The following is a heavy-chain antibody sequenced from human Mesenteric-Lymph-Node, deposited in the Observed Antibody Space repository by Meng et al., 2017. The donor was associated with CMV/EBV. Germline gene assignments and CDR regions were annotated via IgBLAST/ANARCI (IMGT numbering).Heavy chain of an antibody. V-gene: IGHV3-66*02. D-gene: IGHD3-3*01. CDR3: ARGNDPLFGVVVLDY. CDR1: GFTVTSTY. CDR2: IYSAGST. Sequence: GESLKISCATSGFTVTSTYMTWVRQAPGKGLEWVSSIYSAGSTFYADSVKGRFTISRDTAKNTVYLQMSSLRVEDTAVYYCARGNDPLFGVVVLDYWGQGKLVTVS. J-gene: IGHJ4*02.